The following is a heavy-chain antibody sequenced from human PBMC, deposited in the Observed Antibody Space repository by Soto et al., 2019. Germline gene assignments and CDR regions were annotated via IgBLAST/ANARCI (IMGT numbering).Heavy chain of an antibody. V-gene: IGHV3-30-3*01. J-gene: IGHJ4*02. CDR2: ISYDGSNK. D-gene: IGHD4-4*01. CDR1: GFTFSSYA. CDR3: ARDVGATVTAYYFDY. Sequence: VQLLESGGGLVQPGGSLRLSCAASGFTFSSYAMHWVRQAPGKGLEWVAVISYDGSNKYYADSMKGRFTISRDNSKNTLYLQMNSLRAEDTAVYYCARDVGATVTAYYFDYWGQGTLVTVSS.